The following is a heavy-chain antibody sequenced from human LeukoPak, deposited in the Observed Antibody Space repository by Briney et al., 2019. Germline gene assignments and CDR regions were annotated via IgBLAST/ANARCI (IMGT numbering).Heavy chain of an antibody. J-gene: IGHJ3*01. Sequence: GESLKISCKGSGYSFTSYWISWVRQMPGKGLEWMGRIDPSDSYTKYSPSFQGHVTFSSDKSISTAYLQWSSLKASDSAMYYCASLLWLWSKGGGFDAADVWGQGTMVTVSS. CDR1: GYSFTSYW. CDR2: IDPSDSYT. D-gene: IGHD2/OR15-2a*01. CDR3: ASLLWLWSKGGGFDAADV. V-gene: IGHV5-10-1*01.